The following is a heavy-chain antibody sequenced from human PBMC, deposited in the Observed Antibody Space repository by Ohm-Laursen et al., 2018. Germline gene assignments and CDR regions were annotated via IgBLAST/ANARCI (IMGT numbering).Heavy chain of an antibody. Sequence: SDTLSLTCAVYGGSFSGYYWSWIRQPPGKGLEWIGEINHSGSTNYNPSLKSRVTISVDTSKNQFSLKVSSVTAADTAVYYCARKRGSSGYYSFDYWGQGTLVTVSS. J-gene: IGHJ4*02. CDR3: ARKRGSSGYYSFDY. CDR2: INHSGST. CDR1: GGSFSGYY. D-gene: IGHD3-22*01. V-gene: IGHV4-34*01.